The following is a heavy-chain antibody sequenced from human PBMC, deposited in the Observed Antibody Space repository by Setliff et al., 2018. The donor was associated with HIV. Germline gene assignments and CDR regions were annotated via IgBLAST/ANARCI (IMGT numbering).Heavy chain of an antibody. D-gene: IGHD5-12*01. Sequence: GSLRLSCAASGFTFSAYVMSWIRQAPGKGPEWVSAISARSDYTYAADSMKGRFTIPRDNSKNTLYLQMNSLRAEDTAIYYCAPIRDGYNYFFDQWGQGTLVTVSS. CDR3: APIRDGYNYFFDQ. V-gene: IGHV3-23*01. J-gene: IGHJ4*02. CDR2: ISARSDYT. CDR1: GFTFSAYV.